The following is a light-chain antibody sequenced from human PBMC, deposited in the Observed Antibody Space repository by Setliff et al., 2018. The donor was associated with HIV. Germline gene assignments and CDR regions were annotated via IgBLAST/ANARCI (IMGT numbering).Light chain of an antibody. V-gene: IGLV1-47*01. CDR1: SSSIGSNY. CDR2: RNN. J-gene: IGLJ1*01. CDR3: AAWDDSLSGSYV. Sequence: QSVLTQPPSASGTPGQRVTISCSGGSSSIGSNYVYWYQQLPGTAPKLLIYRNNQRPSGVPNRFSGSKSGTSASLAISGLRSEDEADYYCAAWDDSLSGSYVFGTGTKVTVL.